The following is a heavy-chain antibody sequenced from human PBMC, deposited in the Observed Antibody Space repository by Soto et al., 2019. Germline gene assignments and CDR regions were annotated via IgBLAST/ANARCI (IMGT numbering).Heavy chain of an antibody. CDR3: ARLGAFYQSLDP. V-gene: IGHV4-59*08. D-gene: IGHD3-3*02. Sequence: SETLSLTCTVSGRSFSPTYWSWIRQHAGKGLEWVGYIYYGGTTSYNPCVEGRVTISLEASKSQVSLRLDSVTAADTAVYYCARLGAFYQSLDPWGQGTLVTVSS. CDR2: IYYGGTT. CDR1: GRSFSPTY. J-gene: IGHJ5*02.